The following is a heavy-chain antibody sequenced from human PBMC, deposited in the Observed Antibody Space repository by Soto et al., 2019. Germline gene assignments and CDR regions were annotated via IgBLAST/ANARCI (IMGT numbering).Heavy chain of an antibody. V-gene: IGHV3-23*01. CDR3: ANVGTVRVVPAAIDFDY. Sequence: EVQLLESGGGLVQPGGSLRLSCAASGFTFSSYAMSWVRQAPGKGLEWVSAISGSGGSTYYADSVKGRFTISRDNSKNTLYLQMNSLRAEDTAVYYCANVGTVRVVPAAIDFDYWCQGTLVTVSS. CDR1: GFTFSSYA. D-gene: IGHD2-2*01. CDR2: ISGSGGST. J-gene: IGHJ4*02.